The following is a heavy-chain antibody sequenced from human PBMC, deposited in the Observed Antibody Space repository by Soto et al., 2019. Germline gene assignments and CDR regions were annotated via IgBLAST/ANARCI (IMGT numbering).Heavy chain of an antibody. CDR3: TRHGLGTYYDILTGYYPRPVDV. CDR2: IRSKANSYAT. J-gene: IGHJ6*04. Sequence: PGGSLRLSCAASGFTFSGSAMHWVRQASGKGLEWVGRIRSKANSYATAYAASVKGRFTISRDDSKNTAYLQMNSLKTEDTAVYYCTRHGLGTYYDILTGYYPRPVDVWGKGTTVTVSS. D-gene: IGHD3-9*01. V-gene: IGHV3-73*01. CDR1: GFTFSGSA.